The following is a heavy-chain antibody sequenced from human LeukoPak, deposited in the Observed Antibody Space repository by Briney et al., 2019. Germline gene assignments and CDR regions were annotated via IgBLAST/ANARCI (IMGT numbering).Heavy chain of an antibody. V-gene: IGHV4-30-2*01. Sequence: PSQTLSLTCVCSVGSISRGGYSWLWIRQPPGKGLEWIGYIYHSGSTYYNPSLKSRVTISADRSKNQFSLKLSSVTAADTAVYYCARGITMITWDVDYFDYWGQGTLVTVSS. CDR1: VGSISRGGYS. CDR3: ARGITMITWDVDYFDY. D-gene: IGHD3-22*01. J-gene: IGHJ4*02. CDR2: IYHSGST.